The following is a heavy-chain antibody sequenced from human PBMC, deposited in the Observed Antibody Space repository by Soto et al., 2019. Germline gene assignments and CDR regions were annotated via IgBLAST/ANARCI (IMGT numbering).Heavy chain of an antibody. Sequence: SVKVSCKASGGTFSSYAISWVRQAPGQGLEWMGGIIPILGTANYAQKFQGRVTITADESTSTAYMELSSLRSEDTAVYYCARVSRVFGVVTKPDYYYYGMDVWGQGTTVTVSS. J-gene: IGHJ6*02. CDR2: IIPILGTA. CDR3: ARVSRVFGVVTKPDYYYYGMDV. D-gene: IGHD3-3*01. V-gene: IGHV1-69*13. CDR1: GGTFSSYA.